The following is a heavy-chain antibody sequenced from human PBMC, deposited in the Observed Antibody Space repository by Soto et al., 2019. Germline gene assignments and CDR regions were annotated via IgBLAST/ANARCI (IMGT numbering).Heavy chain of an antibody. V-gene: IGHV2-5*02. CDR3: THRRIAVAGTDNWLDP. CDR1: GFSLSTSGVG. D-gene: IGHD6-19*01. J-gene: IGHJ5*02. Sequence: QITLKESGPTLVKPTQTLTLTCTFSGFSLSTSGVGVGWIRQPPGKSLEWLALIYWDDDKRYSPSLKSRLTINKNTSKYQVVLTMTNMDPVDTATYYCTHRRIAVAGTDNWLDPWGQGTLVTVSS. CDR2: IYWDDDK.